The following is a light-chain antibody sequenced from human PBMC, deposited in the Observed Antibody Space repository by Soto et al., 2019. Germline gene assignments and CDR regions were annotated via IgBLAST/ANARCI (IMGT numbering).Light chain of an antibody. Sequence: EIVLTQSPGTLSFSQGERATLSCRASQGVSSSSLAWYQQKPGQAPRLLIYGASRRATGIPDRFSGSGSGTDFTLTISRLEPEDFAGYYCQQFGSSPGSFGQGTLLEIK. CDR3: QQFGSSPGS. J-gene: IGKJ5*01. V-gene: IGKV3-20*01. CDR1: QGVSSSS. CDR2: GAS.